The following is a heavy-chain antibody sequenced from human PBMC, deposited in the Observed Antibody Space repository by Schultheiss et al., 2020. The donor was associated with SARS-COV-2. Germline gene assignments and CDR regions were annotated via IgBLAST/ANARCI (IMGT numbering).Heavy chain of an antibody. D-gene: IGHD5-12*01. CDR2: IIPIFGTA. J-gene: IGHJ3*02. CDR3: ATTKIVAIHDI. CDR1: GYTFTSYG. Sequence: KISCKASGYTFTSYGISWVRQAPGQGLEWMGGIIPIFGTANYAQKFQGRVTITADESTSTAYMELSSLRSEDTAVYYCATTKIVAIHDIWGQGTMVTVSS. V-gene: IGHV1-69*01.